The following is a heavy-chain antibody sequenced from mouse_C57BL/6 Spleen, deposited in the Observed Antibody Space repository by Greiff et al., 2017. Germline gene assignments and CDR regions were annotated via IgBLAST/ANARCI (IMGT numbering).Heavy chain of an antibody. CDR1: GYAFTNYL. CDR3: ARNSYGAMDY. CDR2: INPGSGGT. J-gene: IGHJ4*01. D-gene: IGHD1-1*01. Sequence: VQLQQSGAELVRPGTSVKVSCKASGYAFTNYLIEWVKQRPGQGLEGIGVINPGSGGTNYNEKFKGKATLTADKSSSTAYMQLSSLTSEDSAVYFCARNSYGAMDYWGQGTSVTVSS. V-gene: IGHV1-54*01.